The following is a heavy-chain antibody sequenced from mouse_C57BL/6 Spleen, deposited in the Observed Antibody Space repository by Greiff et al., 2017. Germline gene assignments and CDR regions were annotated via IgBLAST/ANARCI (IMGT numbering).Heavy chain of an antibody. V-gene: IGHV1-53*01. D-gene: IGHD1-1*01. Sequence: QVQLKQPGTELVKPGASVKLSCKASGYTFTSYWMHWVKQRPGQGLEWIGNINPSNGGTNYNEKFKSKATLTVDKSSSTAYMQLSSLTSEDSAVYYCARKGITTVVAPFDYWGQGTTLTVSS. CDR3: ARKGITTVVAPFDY. J-gene: IGHJ2*01. CDR2: INPSNGGT. CDR1: GYTFTSYW.